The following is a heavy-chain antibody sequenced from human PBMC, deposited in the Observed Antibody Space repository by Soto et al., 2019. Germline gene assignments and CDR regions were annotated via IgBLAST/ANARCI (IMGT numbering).Heavy chain of an antibody. V-gene: IGHV3-23*01. Sequence: AGGSLRLSWVASGFTFSSYWMHWVRQAPGKGLEWVSVITGSGGSTYYADSVKGRFTISRDTSKNTLFLQMNSLRAEDTAVYYCAKDRYGDYGGIDYWGQGTMVSVSS. CDR2: ITGSGGST. J-gene: IGHJ4*02. D-gene: IGHD4-17*01. CDR1: GFTFSSYW. CDR3: AKDRYGDYGGIDY.